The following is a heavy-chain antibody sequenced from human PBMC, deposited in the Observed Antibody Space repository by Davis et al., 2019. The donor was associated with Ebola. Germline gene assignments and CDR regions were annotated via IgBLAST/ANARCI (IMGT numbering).Heavy chain of an antibody. D-gene: IGHD1-26*01. V-gene: IGHV4-39*01. CDR3: ARQSGAFDI. J-gene: IGHJ3*02. CDR2: IYYSGST. CDR1: GGSISSSSYY. Sequence: SETLSLTCTVSGGSISSSSYYWGWIRQPPGKGLEWFGSIYYSGSTYYNPSLKSRVTISVDTSKNQFSLKLSSVTAADTAVYYCARQSGAFDIWGQGTMVTVSS.